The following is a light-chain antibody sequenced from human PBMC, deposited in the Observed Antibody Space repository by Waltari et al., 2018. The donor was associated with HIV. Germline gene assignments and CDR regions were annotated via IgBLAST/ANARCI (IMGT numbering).Light chain of an antibody. J-gene: IGKJ1*01. CDR2: DAS. CDR3: QHYNNCPLA. Sequence: ERVLTQSPVTLSVSPGERATLSCRGSQTVNHNLAWYQQKPGQAPRLLIYDASTRATGIPARFSGSGSGTEFTLTISSLQSEDFAVYYCQHYNNCPLAFGQGTKVEIK. V-gene: IGKV3-15*01. CDR1: QTVNHN.